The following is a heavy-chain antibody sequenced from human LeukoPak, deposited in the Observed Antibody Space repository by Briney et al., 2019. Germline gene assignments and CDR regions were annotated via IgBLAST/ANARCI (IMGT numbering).Heavy chain of an antibody. J-gene: IGHJ6*02. Sequence: GGSLRLSCAASGFTFSSYAMSWVRQAPGKGLEWVSSISSSRSYIYYADSVKGRFTISRDNAKNSLYLQMNGLRAEDTAVYYCARNLAAAGYYYYYGMDVWGQGTTVTVSS. CDR3: ARNLAAAGYYYYYGMDV. D-gene: IGHD6-13*01. CDR1: GFTFSSYA. V-gene: IGHV3-21*01. CDR2: ISSSRSYI.